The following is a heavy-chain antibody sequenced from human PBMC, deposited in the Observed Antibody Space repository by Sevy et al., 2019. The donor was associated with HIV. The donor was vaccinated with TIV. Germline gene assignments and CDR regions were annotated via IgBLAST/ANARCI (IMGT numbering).Heavy chain of an antibody. CDR2: ISFDGRNK. CDR1: GFTFADHA. J-gene: IGHJ4*02. Sequence: GGSLRLSCAASGFTFADHAFHWVRQAPGKGLEWVAIISFDGRNKRLAESVKGRFTISRDDSKNTVYLQMTSLRPEDTAVYYCARDHCTDGACFRSGYFDYWGPGTLVTVSS. V-gene: IGHV3-30*04. D-gene: IGHD2-8*01. CDR3: ARDHCTDGACFRSGYFDY.